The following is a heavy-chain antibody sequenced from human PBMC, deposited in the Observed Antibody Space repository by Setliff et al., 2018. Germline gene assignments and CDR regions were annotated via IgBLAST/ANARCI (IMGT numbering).Heavy chain of an antibody. J-gene: IGHJ3*02. CDR1: GYSFTSYW. Sequence: GESLKISCKGSGYSFTSYWIGWVRQMPGKGLEWMGIIYPGDSDTRYSPSFQGQVTISADKSISTAYPQWSSLKASDTAMYYCASTLYYYDSSGYGAFDIWGQGTMVTVS. CDR3: ASTLYYYDSSGYGAFDI. D-gene: IGHD3-22*01. CDR2: IYPGDSDT. V-gene: IGHV5-51*01.